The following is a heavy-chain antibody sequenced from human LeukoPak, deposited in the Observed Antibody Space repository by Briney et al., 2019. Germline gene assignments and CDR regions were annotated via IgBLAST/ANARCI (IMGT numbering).Heavy chain of an antibody. Sequence: PGGSLRLSRAASGFTFSSYSMNWVRQAPGKGLEWVSYISSSSSTIYYADSVKGRFTISRDNAKNSLYLQMNSLRAEDTAVYYCARLVVSDYYYYYMDVWGKGTTVTVSS. J-gene: IGHJ6*03. CDR2: ISSSSSTI. CDR3: ARLVVSDYYYYYMDV. V-gene: IGHV3-48*01. CDR1: GFTFSSYS. D-gene: IGHD2-15*01.